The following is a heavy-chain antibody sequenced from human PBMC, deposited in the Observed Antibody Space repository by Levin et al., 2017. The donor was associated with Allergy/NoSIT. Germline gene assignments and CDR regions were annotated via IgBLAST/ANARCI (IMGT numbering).Heavy chain of an antibody. D-gene: IGHD6-13*01. V-gene: IGHV3-30*18. Sequence: PGGSLRLSCAASGFTFTSYSMVWVRQAPGKGLEWVTLTSYDGSDKYYADSVKGRFTISRDNSKNTLYLQMNSLISEDTAVYYCAKAGSSSWYEGYFDYWGQGTLVTVSS. J-gene: IGHJ4*02. CDR2: TSYDGSDK. CDR1: GFTFTSYS. CDR3: AKAGSSSWYEGYFDY.